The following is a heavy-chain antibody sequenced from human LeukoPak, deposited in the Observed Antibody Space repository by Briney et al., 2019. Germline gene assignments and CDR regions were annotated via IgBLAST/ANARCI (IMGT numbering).Heavy chain of an antibody. CDR3: ARGKTHDYGGNLPPGGFDY. V-gene: IGHV4-59*01. CDR1: GGSISSYY. CDR2: IYYSGST. Sequence: NPSETLSLTCTVSGGSISSYYWSWIRQPPGKGLEWIGYIYYSGSTNYNPSLKSRVTISVDTSKNQFSLKLSSVTAADTAVYYCARGKTHDYGGNLPPGGFDYWGQGTLVTVSS. J-gene: IGHJ4*02. D-gene: IGHD4-23*01.